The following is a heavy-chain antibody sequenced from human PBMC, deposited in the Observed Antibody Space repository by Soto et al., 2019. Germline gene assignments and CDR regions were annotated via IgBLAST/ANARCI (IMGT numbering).Heavy chain of an antibody. V-gene: IGHV1-46*03. CDR2: INPSGGST. D-gene: IGHD2-15*01. Sequence: GASVKVSCKASGYTFTSYYMRWVRQAPGQGLEWMGIINPSGGSTSYAQKFQGRVTMTRDTSTSTVYMELSSLRSEDTAVYYCARALNCSGGSCYSSNYYMDVWGKGTTVTVSS. CDR3: ARALNCSGGSCYSSNYYMDV. J-gene: IGHJ6*03. CDR1: GYTFTSYY.